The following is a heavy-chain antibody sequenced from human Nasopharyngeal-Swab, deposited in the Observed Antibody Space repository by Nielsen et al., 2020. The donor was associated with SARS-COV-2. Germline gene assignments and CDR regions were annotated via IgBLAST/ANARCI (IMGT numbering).Heavy chain of an antibody. D-gene: IGHD1-20*01. Sequence: GESLKISCAASGFTFGNYWMSWGRQAPGKRLEWVVNIKEDGSEKDYVDSVKGRFTISRDNIKNSLYLQMNSLRVEDPAVYFCARLPRNNWRLDSWGQGILVTVSS. CDR3: ARLPRNNWRLDS. J-gene: IGHJ4*02. CDR1: GFTFGNYW. CDR2: IKEDGSEK. V-gene: IGHV3-7*03.